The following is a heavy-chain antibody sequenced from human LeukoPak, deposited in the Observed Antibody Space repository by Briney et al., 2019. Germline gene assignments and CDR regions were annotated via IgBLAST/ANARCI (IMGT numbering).Heavy chain of an antibody. V-gene: IGHV3-9*01. CDR3: AKDTSPSITMVRGVIID. CDR2: ISWNSGSI. D-gene: IGHD3-10*01. J-gene: IGHJ4*02. Sequence: GRSLRLSCAASGFTFDDYAMHWVRQAPEKGLEWVSGISWNSGSIGYADSVKGRFTISRDNAKNSLYLQMNSLRAEDTALYYCAKDTSPSITMVRGVIIDWGQGTLVTVSS. CDR1: GFTFDDYA.